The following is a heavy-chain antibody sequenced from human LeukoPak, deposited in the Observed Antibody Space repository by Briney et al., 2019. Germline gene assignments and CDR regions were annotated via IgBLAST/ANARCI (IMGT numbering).Heavy chain of an antibody. CDR3: ANFGCTSTSCLDY. J-gene: IGHJ4*02. Sequence: GGSLRLSCAASGFTFSSYGMHWVRQAPGKGLEWVAVISYDGSNKYYADSVKGRFTISRDNSKNTLYLQMNSLRAEDTAVYYCANFGCTSTSCLDYWGQGTLVTVSS. V-gene: IGHV3-30*18. CDR1: GFTFSSYG. CDR2: ISYDGSNK. D-gene: IGHD2-2*01.